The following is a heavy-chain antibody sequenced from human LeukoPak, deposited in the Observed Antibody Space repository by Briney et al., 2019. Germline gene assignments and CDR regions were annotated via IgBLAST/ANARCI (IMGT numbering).Heavy chain of an antibody. CDR2: MNPNSGNT. D-gene: IGHD3-10*01. Sequence: GASVTVSCKASGYTFTSYDNNWVRQATGQGLEWMGWMNPNSGNTGYAQKFQGRVTMTRNTSISTAYMELSSLRSEDTAVYYCARGRYYYGSGSYYQNWFDPWGQGTPVTVSS. V-gene: IGHV1-8*01. CDR1: GYTFTSYD. CDR3: ARGRYYYGSGSYYQNWFDP. J-gene: IGHJ5*02.